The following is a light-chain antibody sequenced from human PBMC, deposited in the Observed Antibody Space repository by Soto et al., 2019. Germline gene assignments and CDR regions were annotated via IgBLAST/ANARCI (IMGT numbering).Light chain of an antibody. J-gene: IGKJ2*01. CDR3: QQYGSSAYT. Sequence: EIVLTQSPGTLSLSPGERATLSCRASENISNSYLAWYQQKPGQAPRLLIYGASNRATGIPDTFSGSGSGTDFTLTISRLEPEDFAVYYCQQYGSSAYTFGQGTRLEIK. CDR2: GAS. V-gene: IGKV3-20*01. CDR1: ENISNSY.